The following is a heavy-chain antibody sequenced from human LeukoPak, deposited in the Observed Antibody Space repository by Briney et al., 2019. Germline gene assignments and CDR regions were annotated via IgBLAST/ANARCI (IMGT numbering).Heavy chain of an antibody. Sequence: GSLRLACAASGFTFDDYGMTWVRQAPGKGLEWVSGINWNGGSTAYADSVKGRFTISRDNAKNSLYLQMNSLRAEDTAVYYCARAGSGRSPDWFDPWGQGTLVTVSS. CDR1: GFTFDDYG. CDR2: INWNGGST. J-gene: IGHJ5*02. D-gene: IGHD1-26*01. V-gene: IGHV3-20*04. CDR3: ARAGSGRSPDWFDP.